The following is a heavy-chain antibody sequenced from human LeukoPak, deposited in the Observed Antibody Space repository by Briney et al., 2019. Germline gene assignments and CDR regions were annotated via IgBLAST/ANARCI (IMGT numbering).Heavy chain of an antibody. Sequence: GGSLRLSCAASGFTFSSYAMHWDRQPPGKGLEWVTMISYDGSTKYYTDSVKGRFTISRDNSKNTLYLQMNSLRTEDTALYYCARDHSLEYRNWFDPWGQGTLVTVSS. CDR3: ARDHSLEYRNWFDP. J-gene: IGHJ5*02. CDR2: ISYDGSTK. V-gene: IGHV3-30*04. CDR1: GFTFSSYA. D-gene: IGHD3-3*01.